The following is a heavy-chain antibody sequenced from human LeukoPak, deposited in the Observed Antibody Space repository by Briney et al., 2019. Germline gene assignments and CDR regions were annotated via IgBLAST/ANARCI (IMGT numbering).Heavy chain of an antibody. CDR3: ARADVRGARN. CDR1: GYTFTGYY. CDR2: INTNSGGT. Sequence: AGVKVSCMASGYTFTGYYMHWVRPAPGQGGEWMGWINTNSGGTNYAPKFQGRVTMTRDTSISTAYMELSRLRFDDTAVYYCARADVRGARNWGQGTLVTVSS. V-gene: IGHV1-2*02. D-gene: IGHD3-10*02. J-gene: IGHJ4*02.